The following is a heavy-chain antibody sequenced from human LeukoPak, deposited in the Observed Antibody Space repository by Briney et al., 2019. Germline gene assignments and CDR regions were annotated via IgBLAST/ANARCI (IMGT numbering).Heavy chain of an antibody. CDR2: INGDGSNV. D-gene: IGHD5-12*01. CDR1: GFIFSNYY. J-gene: IGHJ4*02. Sequence: GGSLRLSCAASGFIFSNYYMHWVRQAPGKGLVWVSHINGDGSNVNYADSVKGRFTISRDNSKNTLYLQMNSLRAEDTAVYYCARGPSGYHNTGGQGTLVTVSS. CDR3: ARGPSGYHNT. V-gene: IGHV3-74*01.